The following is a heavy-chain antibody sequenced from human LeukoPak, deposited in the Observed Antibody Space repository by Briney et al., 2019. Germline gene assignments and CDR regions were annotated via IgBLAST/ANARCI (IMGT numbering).Heavy chain of an antibody. Sequence: ASVKVSCKASGGTFSSYAISWVRQAPGQRLEWMGGIIPIFGTANYAQKFQGRVTITADESTSTAYMELSSLRSEDTAVYYCASRAFGGVTQFDYWGQGTLVTVSS. V-gene: IGHV1-69*13. CDR1: GGTFSSYA. CDR2: IIPIFGTA. D-gene: IGHD3-16*01. J-gene: IGHJ4*02. CDR3: ASRAFGGVTQFDY.